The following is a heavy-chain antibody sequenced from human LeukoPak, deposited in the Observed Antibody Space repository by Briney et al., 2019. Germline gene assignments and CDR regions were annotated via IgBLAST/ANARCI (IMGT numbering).Heavy chain of an antibody. V-gene: IGHV3-21*01. CDR3: AREESIAGNWFDP. CDR1: GFTFSSYA. CDR2: ISSSSSYI. Sequence: PGGSLRLSCAASGFTFSSYAMRWVRQAAGKGREWVSSISSSSSYIYYADSVKGRFTISRDNAKNSLYLQMNSLRAEDTAVYYCAREESIAGNWFDPWGQGTLVTVSS. D-gene: IGHD6-6*01. J-gene: IGHJ5*02.